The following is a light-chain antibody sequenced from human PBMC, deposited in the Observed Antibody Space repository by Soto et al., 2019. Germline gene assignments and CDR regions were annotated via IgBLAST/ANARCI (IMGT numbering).Light chain of an antibody. CDR3: QKYIRATRIT. J-gene: IGKJ3*01. V-gene: IGKV1-27*01. CDR1: QGISNY. Sequence: DIQMTQSPSSLSASVGDRVTITCRASQGISNYLAWYQQKPGKVPKLLIYAASTLQSGVPSRFSGSGSGTDFTLTISSLQPEDVTTYYCQKYIRATRITFGPGTKVDIK. CDR2: AAS.